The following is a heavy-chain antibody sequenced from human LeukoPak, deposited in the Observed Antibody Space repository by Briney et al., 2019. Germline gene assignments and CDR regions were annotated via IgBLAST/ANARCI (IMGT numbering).Heavy chain of an antibody. CDR3: ARGVSYGDLPFDY. CDR2: IYTSGST. CDR1: RGSISSYY. J-gene: IGHJ4*02. V-gene: IGHV4-4*07. D-gene: IGHD4-17*01. Sequence: SETLSLTCTVSRGSISSYYWSWIRQPAGKGLEWIGRIYTSGSTNYNPSLKSRVTMSVDTSKNQFSLKLSSVTAADTVVYYCARGVSYGDLPFDYWGQGTLVTVSS.